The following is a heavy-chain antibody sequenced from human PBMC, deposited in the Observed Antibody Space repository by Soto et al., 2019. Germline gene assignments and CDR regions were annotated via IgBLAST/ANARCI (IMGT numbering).Heavy chain of an antibody. CDR1: GYTFTSYA. CDR3: ARTGDYYDFWSGPEGDAFDI. D-gene: IGHD3-3*01. J-gene: IGHJ3*02. CDR2: INAGNGNT. V-gene: IGHV1-3*01. Sequence: QVQLVQSGAEVKKPGASVKVSCKASGYTFTSYAMHWVRQAPGQRLEWMGWINAGNGNTKYSQKFQGRVTITRDTSASTAYMELSSLRSEDTAVYYCARTGDYYDFWSGPEGDAFDIWGQGTMVTVSS.